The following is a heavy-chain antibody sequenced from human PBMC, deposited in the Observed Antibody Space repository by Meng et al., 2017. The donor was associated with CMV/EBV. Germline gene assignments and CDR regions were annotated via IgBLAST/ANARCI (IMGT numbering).Heavy chain of an antibody. Sequence: GQLVESGGGVVPPGRALRLSLAASGFTVSSNYMSWVRQAPGKGLEWVSVIYSGGSTYYADSVKGRFTISRDNSKNTLYLQMNSLRAEDTAVYYCLLVFGRGVIDYWGQGTLVTVSS. CDR2: IYSGGST. CDR1: GFTVSSNY. V-gene: IGHV3-66*01. J-gene: IGHJ4*02. CDR3: LLVFGRGVIDY. D-gene: IGHD3-3*02.